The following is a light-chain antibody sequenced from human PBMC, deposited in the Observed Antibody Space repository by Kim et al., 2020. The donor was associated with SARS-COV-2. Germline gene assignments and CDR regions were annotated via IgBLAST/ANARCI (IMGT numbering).Light chain of an antibody. CDR3: QQYFRSPYT. Sequence: SAVERARDTTTCRASQDIMNSSACYQQEPGTAPKLLLYTATSVESVVPTRFSGSGSGTDYSLTNSGLLPEDFATYYCQQYFRSPYTFGQGTKLEI. CDR1: QDIMNS. J-gene: IGKJ2*01. V-gene: IGKV1-NL1*01. CDR2: TAT.